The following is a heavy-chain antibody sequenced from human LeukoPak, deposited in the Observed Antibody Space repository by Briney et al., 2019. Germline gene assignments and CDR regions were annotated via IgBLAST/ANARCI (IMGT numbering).Heavy chain of an antibody. CDR3: ARAPSEIGGYYPEYFRH. V-gene: IGHV3-74*01. CDR2: IKSDGRT. J-gene: IGHJ1*01. CDR1: GFTFSNYW. Sequence: GGSPRLSCAAAGFTFSNYWMHWVRQAPGEGLVWVSRIKSDGRTNYADSVKGRFTISRDNAKNTVSLQMNSLRAEDTGVYYCARAPSEIGGYYPEYFRHWGQGTLVTVSS. D-gene: IGHD3-22*01.